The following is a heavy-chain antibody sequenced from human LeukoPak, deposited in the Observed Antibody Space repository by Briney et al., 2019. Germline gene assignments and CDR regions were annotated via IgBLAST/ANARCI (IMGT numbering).Heavy chain of an antibody. J-gene: IGHJ4*02. CDR3: ARPTYADHLDDN. D-gene: IGHD4-17*01. V-gene: IGHV5-51*01. CDR2: IFPADSDT. CDR1: GYSFSDYW. Sequence: GGSLKISCQGSGYSFSDYWIGWVRQMPGTGLEWMGIIFPADSDTRYSPSFQGQVTISADKSTTTAYLQWRSLKASDTAMYYCARPTYADHLDDNWGQGTLVTVSS.